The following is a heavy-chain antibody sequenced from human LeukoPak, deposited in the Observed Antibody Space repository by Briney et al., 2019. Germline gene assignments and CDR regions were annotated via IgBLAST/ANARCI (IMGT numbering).Heavy chain of an antibody. CDR3: ARGTVTTGAFDI. J-gene: IGHJ3*02. V-gene: IGHV4-61*08. CDR2: IYYSGST. CDR1: GGSISSGDYY. D-gene: IGHD4-17*01. Sequence: PSETLSLTCTVSGGSISSGDYYWSWIRQPPGKGLEWIGYIYYSGSTNYNPSLKSRVTISVDTSKNQFSLKLSSVTAADTAVYYCARGTVTTGAFDIWGQGTMVTVSS.